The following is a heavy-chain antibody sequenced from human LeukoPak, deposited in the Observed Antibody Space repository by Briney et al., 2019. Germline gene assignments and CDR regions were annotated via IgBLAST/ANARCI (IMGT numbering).Heavy chain of an antibody. CDR1: GFTFSSYS. Sequence: PGGSLRLSCAASGFTFSSYSMNWVRQAPGKGLEWVSYISSSSLTIYYSDSVKGRFTISRDNAKNSLSLQMNSLRDDDTAVYYCARQLRGSYSFPHWGQGTLVTGSS. J-gene: IGHJ1*01. CDR2: ISSSSLTI. D-gene: IGHD1-26*01. V-gene: IGHV3-48*02. CDR3: ARQLRGSYSFPH.